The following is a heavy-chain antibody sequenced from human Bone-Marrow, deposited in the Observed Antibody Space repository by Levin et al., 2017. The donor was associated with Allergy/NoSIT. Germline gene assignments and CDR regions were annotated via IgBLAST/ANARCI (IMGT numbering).Heavy chain of an antibody. CDR1: GGSISSSSYY. D-gene: IGHD3-16*02. Sequence: MASEPLSLTCTVSGGSISSSSYYWGWIRQPPGKGLQWIGSIYYSGTTYYNSSLKSRVTISVDTSKNQFSLKLSAVTAADTAMYYCARILGSGQRTSTTASYRHFDYWGQGTLVTVSS. CDR2: IYYSGTT. CDR3: ARILGSGQRTSTTASYRHFDY. J-gene: IGHJ4*02. V-gene: IGHV4-39*07.